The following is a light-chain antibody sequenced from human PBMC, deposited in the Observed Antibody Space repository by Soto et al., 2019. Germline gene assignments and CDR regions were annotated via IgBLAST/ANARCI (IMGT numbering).Light chain of an antibody. Sequence: QSALSQPPSASGSPGQSVTISCTGTSSDVGAYKHVSWYQQYPGKAPKLMIYEVTKRPSGVPDRFSGSKSGNTASLTVSGLQAEDEADYYCTSYVGNDIWVFGGGTKVTVL. CDR2: EVT. CDR1: SSDVGAYKH. CDR3: TSYVGNDIWV. J-gene: IGLJ3*02. V-gene: IGLV2-8*01.